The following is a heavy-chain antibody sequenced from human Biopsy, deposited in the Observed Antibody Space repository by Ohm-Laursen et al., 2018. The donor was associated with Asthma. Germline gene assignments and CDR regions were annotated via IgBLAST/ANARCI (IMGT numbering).Heavy chain of an antibody. CDR3: ARAQDYYDSRGYYRSFDY. CDR2: IYYSGST. D-gene: IGHD3-22*01. CDR1: YGSINSGGYY. J-gene: IGHJ4*02. Sequence: TLSLTCTVSYGSINSGGYYWTWLRQHPGKGLEWIGFIYYSGSTYYNPSLKSRVSISIDKSKNQFSLKLSSVTAADTAVYYCARAQDYYDSRGYYRSFDYWGQGTLVTVSS. V-gene: IGHV4-31*03.